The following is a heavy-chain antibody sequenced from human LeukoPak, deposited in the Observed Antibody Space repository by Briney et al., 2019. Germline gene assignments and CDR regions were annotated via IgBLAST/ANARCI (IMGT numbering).Heavy chain of an antibody. CDR2: INDRGDST. Sequence: PGASLRLSCVASGFTFRMYAMSWVRQAPGMGLEWVSTINDRGDSTYYTDSVKGRFTISRDTSKNTLYLQMNSLRAEDTAIYYCAKGLDIAAAATGVFDIWGHGTMVTVSS. J-gene: IGHJ3*02. D-gene: IGHD6-13*01. CDR1: GFTFRMYA. CDR3: AKGLDIAAAATGVFDI. V-gene: IGHV3-23*01.